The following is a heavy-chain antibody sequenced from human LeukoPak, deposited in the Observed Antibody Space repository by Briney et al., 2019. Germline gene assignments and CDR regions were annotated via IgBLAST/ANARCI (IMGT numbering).Heavy chain of an antibody. CDR3: ARGRESTPDY. V-gene: IGHV3-21*01. CDR1: GFTFSSYS. J-gene: IGHJ4*02. Sequence: GGSLRLSCAASGFTFSSYSMNWVRRAPGKGLEWVSSISSSSSYIYYADSVKGRFTISRDNAKNSLYLQMNSLRAEDTAVYYCARGRESTPDYWGQGTLVTVSS. CDR2: ISSSSSYI.